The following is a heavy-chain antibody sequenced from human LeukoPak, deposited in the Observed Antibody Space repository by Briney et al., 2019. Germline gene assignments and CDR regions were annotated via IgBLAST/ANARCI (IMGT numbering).Heavy chain of an antibody. CDR1: SGSISSHY. V-gene: IGHV4-59*11. CDR3: ARVPNWGRYFDY. CDR2: IYYSGGT. Sequence: PSETLSLTCTVSSGSISSHYWSWIRQPPGKGLEWIGYIYYSGGTNYNPSLKSRVTISVDTSKNQFSLKLSSVTATDTAVYYCARVPNWGRYFDYWGQGTLVTVSS. J-gene: IGHJ4*02. D-gene: IGHD7-27*01.